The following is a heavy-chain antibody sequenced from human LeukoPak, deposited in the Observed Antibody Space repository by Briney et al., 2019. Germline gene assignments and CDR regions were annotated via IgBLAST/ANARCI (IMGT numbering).Heavy chain of an antibody. CDR1: GYTFTNYY. CDR3: ARGNNPLDWNDGYYFDY. Sequence: ASVKVSCKASGYTFTNYYMHWVRQAPGQGLEWMGIINPSGGSTSYAQKFQGRVTMTRDTSTSTVYMELSSLRSEDTAVYYCARGNNPLDWNDGYYFDYWGQGTLVTVSS. CDR2: INPSGGST. V-gene: IGHV1-46*01. D-gene: IGHD1-1*01. J-gene: IGHJ4*02.